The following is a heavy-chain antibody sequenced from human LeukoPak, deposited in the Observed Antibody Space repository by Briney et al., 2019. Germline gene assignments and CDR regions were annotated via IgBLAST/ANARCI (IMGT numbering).Heavy chain of an antibody. CDR3: ARDLYSEGYFDY. CDR1: GGTFSSYA. J-gene: IGHJ4*02. D-gene: IGHD1-26*01. Sequence: ASVKVSCKASGGTFSSYAISWVRQAPGQGLEWMGGIIPIFGTANYAQKFQGRVTITTDESTSTAYMELSSLRSEDTAVYYCARDLYSEGYFDYWGQGTLVTVSS. CDR2: IIPIFGTA. V-gene: IGHV1-69*05.